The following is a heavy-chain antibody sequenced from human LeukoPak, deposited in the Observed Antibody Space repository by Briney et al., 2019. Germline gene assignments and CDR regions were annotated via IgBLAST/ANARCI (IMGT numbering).Heavy chain of an antibody. CDR1: GGSISSFY. D-gene: IGHD6-13*01. CDR2: IYHSGSP. J-gene: IGHJ4*02. CDR3: ARYSIAATYYFDY. Sequence: SETLSLTCTVSGGSISSFYWSWIRQPPGKGLEWIGYIYHSGSPIYNPSLKSRVTISVDTSKNQFSLKLSSVTAADTAVYYCARYSIAATYYFDYWGQGTLVTVSS. V-gene: IGHV4-59*01.